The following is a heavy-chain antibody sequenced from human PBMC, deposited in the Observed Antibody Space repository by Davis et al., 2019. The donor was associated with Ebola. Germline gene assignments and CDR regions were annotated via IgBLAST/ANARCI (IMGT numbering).Heavy chain of an antibody. V-gene: IGHV3-30-3*01. CDR2: ISYDGSDK. J-gene: IGHJ3*01. D-gene: IGHD6-19*01. CDR3: AKDTSNVWFDV. CDR1: GFTFSSYA. Sequence: GESLRLSCAASGFTFSSYAMHWVRQAPGKGLEWVAVISYDGSDKYYADSVKGRFTISRDNSKNTLYLQMNSLRVEDTAIYYCAKDTSNVWFDVWGQGTMVTVSS.